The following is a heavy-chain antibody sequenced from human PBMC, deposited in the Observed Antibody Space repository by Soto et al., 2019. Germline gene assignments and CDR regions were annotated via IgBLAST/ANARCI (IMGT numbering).Heavy chain of an antibody. D-gene: IGHD5-18*01. CDR2: VNPNGAST. V-gene: IGHV1-46*01. J-gene: IGHJ4*01. CDR3: ASATAIWPN. Sequence: QIQVVQSGAEVQEPGASVKVSCMASGYSSSNYYTHWVRQAPGQGLEWMGIVNPNGASTNYAQRFQGRDTLTRDTSTNPDNMELSRLTSDHTAFYFCASATAIWPNWGHGHRVTVSS. CDR1: GYSSSNYY.